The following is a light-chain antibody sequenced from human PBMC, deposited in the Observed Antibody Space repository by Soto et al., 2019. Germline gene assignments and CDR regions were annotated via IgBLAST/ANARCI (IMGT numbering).Light chain of an antibody. CDR3: QHYKMYSPWS. CDR1: QSVSSNY. Sequence: EIVLTQSPGTLSLSPGERATLSFRASQSVSSNYLAWYQQKPGQAPKVLIYRASIRATGIPDRFTGSGSGTDFTLTLSSLQPDDFATYYCQHYKMYSPWSFGQGTKVDI. V-gene: IGKV3-20*01. CDR2: RAS. J-gene: IGKJ1*01.